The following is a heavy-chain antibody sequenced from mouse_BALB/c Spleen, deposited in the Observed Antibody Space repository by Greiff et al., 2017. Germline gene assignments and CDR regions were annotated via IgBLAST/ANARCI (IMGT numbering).Heavy chain of an antibody. CDR2: IRLKSNNYAT. CDR3: TRNYRYYFDY. D-gene: IGHD2-14*01. V-gene: IGHV6-6*02. CDR1: GFTFSNYW. J-gene: IGHJ2*01. Sequence: DVKLQESGGGLVQPGGSMKLSCVASGFTFSNYWMNWVRQSPEKGLEWVAEIRLKSNNYATHYAESVKGRFTISRDDSKSSVYLQMNNLRAEDTGIYYCTRNYRYYFDYWGQGTTLTVSS.